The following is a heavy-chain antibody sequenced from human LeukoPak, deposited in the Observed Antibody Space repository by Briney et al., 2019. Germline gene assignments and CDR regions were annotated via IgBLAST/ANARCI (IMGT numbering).Heavy chain of an antibody. J-gene: IGHJ4*02. V-gene: IGHV4-34*01. CDR2: INHSGST. Sequence: SETLSLTCAAYGGSFSGYYWSLIRQPPGKGLEWIGEINHSGSTNYNPYLKSRVTISVDTSKNQFSLKLSSVTAADTAVYYCARYPYYYDSSGYYYFDYWGQGTLVTVSS. CDR1: GGSFSGYY. D-gene: IGHD3-22*01. CDR3: ARYPYYYDSSGYYYFDY.